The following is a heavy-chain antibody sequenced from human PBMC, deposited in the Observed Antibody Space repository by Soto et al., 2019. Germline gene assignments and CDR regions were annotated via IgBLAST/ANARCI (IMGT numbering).Heavy chain of an antibody. CDR1: GFTFSSYS. Sequence: EVQLVESGGGLVQPGGSLRLSCAASGFTFSSYSMNWVRQAPGKGLEWVSYISSSSSTIYYADSVKGRFTISRDNAKNSLYLQMNSLRDEDTAVYYCARDLIYGDYISWFDPWGQGTLVTVSS. CDR2: ISSSSSTI. V-gene: IGHV3-48*02. CDR3: ARDLIYGDYISWFDP. J-gene: IGHJ5*02. D-gene: IGHD4-17*01.